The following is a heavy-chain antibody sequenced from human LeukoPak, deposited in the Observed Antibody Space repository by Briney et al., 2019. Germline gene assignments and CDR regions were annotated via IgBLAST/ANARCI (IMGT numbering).Heavy chain of an antibody. D-gene: IGHD4-23*01. Sequence: SETLSLTCTVSGGSISSNYWSWVRQPPGKGLEWIGNIYDNGYSASTNYNPSLKSRVSMSVDTSKNQFSLKLTSVTAADTAVYYCARGGKATVVTMWGQGILVTVSS. CDR3: ARGGKATVVTM. J-gene: IGHJ4*02. CDR1: GGSISSNY. V-gene: IGHV4-59*12. CDR2: IYDNGYSAST.